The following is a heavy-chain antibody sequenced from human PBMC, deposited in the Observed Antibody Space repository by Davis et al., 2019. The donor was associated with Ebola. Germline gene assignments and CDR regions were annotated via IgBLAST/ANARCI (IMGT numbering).Heavy chain of an antibody. CDR2: ISSDGYDK. V-gene: IGHV3-30*18. J-gene: IGHJ4*02. CDR1: GFTFSSYW. D-gene: IGHD1-14*01. Sequence: GESLKISCAASGFTFSSYWMSWVRQAPGKGLEWVAVISSDGYDKYYADSVKGRFTISRDNSKNTLYLQMNSLRAEDTAVYYCAKDITKPGSSEDWGQGTLVTVSS. CDR3: AKDITKPGSSED.